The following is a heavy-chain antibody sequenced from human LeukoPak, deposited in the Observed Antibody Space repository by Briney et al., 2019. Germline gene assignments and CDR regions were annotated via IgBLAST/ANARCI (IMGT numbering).Heavy chain of an antibody. CDR1: GYTFPRYD. CDR3: VREYYDYVGP. CDR2: SSAYNDNT. Sequence: ASVKVSCKASGYTFPRYDINWVRPATGQGLEWMGWSSAYNDNTNYAQKLQGRVTITTDTSTSTAYMELRSLRSDDVSVYYCVREYYDYVGPWGQGTLVTVSS. J-gene: IGHJ5*02. V-gene: IGHV1-18*03. D-gene: IGHD3-16*01.